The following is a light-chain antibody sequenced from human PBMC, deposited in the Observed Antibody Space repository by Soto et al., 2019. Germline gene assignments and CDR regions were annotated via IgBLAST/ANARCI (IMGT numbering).Light chain of an antibody. Sequence: QSALTQPASVSGSPGQSITISCTGTSRDVGGYNYVFWYQQHPGKAPNLIIYEVSNRPSGVSTRFSGSKSGNTSSLTISGLQAEDEADYYCNSYTSKSTGVFGTGTKLTV. V-gene: IGLV2-14*01. CDR3: NSYTSKSTGV. CDR2: EVS. CDR1: SRDVGGYNY. J-gene: IGLJ1*01.